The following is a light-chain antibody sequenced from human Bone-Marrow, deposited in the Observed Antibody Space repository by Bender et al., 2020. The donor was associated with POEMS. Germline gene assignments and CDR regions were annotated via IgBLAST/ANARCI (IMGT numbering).Light chain of an antibody. J-gene: IGLJ2*01. CDR1: SNDIGGYKY. CDR2: DVD. V-gene: IGLV2-14*01. CDR3: KSYTGINDFAA. Sequence: QSALTQPASVSGSPGQSITISCTGTSNDIGGYKYVSWYVQHPGKAPKLIIFDVDHRPSGVSLRFSGSKSANTASLTISGLQADDEADYYCKSYTGINDFAAFGGGTKLTVL.